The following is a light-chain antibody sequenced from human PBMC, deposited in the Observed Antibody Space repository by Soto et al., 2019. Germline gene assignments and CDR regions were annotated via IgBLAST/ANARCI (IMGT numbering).Light chain of an antibody. CDR3: QQYNNWPQT. CDR2: DAS. V-gene: IGKV3-15*01. Sequence: EIVMTQSPATLSVFPGERATLSCRASQSISSDLAWYQQQPGQAPRLLIFDASTRASGIPARFSGSGSGTGFTLTISSLQSEDFAVYYCQQYNNWPQTFGQGTKVEIK. J-gene: IGKJ1*01. CDR1: QSISSD.